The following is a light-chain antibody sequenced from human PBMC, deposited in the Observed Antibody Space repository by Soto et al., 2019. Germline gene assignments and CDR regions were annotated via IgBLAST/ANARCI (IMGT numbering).Light chain of an antibody. CDR2: DAS. J-gene: IGKJ2*02. CDR3: QQFDSVPCT. CDR1: QDITNY. Sequence: IQITQSPSSLSASVGDRVTITCQASQDITNYLIWYQQKPGKAPKLLIYDASSLGTGVSSRFSGSGSGTHFTLTISSLQPEDIATYYCQQFDSVPCTFGQGTKLEIK. V-gene: IGKV1-33*01.